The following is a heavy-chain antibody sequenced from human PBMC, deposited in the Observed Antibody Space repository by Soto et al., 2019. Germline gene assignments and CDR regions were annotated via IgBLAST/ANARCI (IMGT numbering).Heavy chain of an antibody. D-gene: IGHD2-15*01. J-gene: IGHJ4*02. CDR2: ITGSGDGT. V-gene: IGHV3-23*01. CDR1: GFTFSDYV. CDR3: AKRIGAFFDY. Sequence: EVQLLESGGGLVQPGGSLRLSCAASGFTFSDYVMSWVRQAPGKGLEWVSTITGSGDGTYYPDSVKGRFTISRDNSKNTLYLQMNSLRAEDTAIYYCAKRIGAFFDYWGQGTMVTVSS.